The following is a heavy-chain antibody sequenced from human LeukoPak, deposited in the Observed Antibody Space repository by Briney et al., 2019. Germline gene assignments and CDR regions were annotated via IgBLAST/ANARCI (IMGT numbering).Heavy chain of an antibody. V-gene: IGHV4-38-2*02. D-gene: IGHD1-1*01. Sequence: SETLSLTCTVSGYSIDDGYYWGWIRQPPGKGLEWIGSIYHTVSTYYNPSLKSRVTLSLDTSKNHFTLRLNSATAADTALYYCARHNIAENFFDPWGQGTLVTVSS. CDR2: IYHTVST. CDR3: ARHNIAENFFDP. CDR1: GYSIDDGYY. J-gene: IGHJ5*02.